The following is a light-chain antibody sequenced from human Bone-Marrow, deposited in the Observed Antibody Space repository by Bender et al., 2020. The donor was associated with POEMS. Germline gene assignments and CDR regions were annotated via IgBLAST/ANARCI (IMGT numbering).Light chain of an antibody. CDR2: DVN. CDR3: SSYTYTLI. V-gene: IGLV2-14*03. J-gene: IGLJ2*01. CDR1: STDIGGFNY. Sequence: QSALTQPASVSGSPGQSITISCTGTSTDIGGFNYVSWYQQYPGNAPKLLIYDVNSRPSGVSNRFSGSKSGSTASLTISGLQAEDEADYYCSSYTYTLIFGGGTKLTVL.